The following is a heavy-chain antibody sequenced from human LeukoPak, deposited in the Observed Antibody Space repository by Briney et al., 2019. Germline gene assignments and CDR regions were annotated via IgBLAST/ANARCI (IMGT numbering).Heavy chain of an antibody. CDR1: GFSLSSYA. CDR2: ISGSGGTT. V-gene: IGHV3-23*01. Sequence: GGSLRLSCAVSGFSLSSYAMSWVRQAPGKGLEWVSAISGSGGTTYYADSVKGRFTISRDNSKNTLYLQMSSLRAEDTAVYYCAKEPREYCSSTSCPNWIDPWGQGTLVTVSS. D-gene: IGHD2-2*01. CDR3: AKEPREYCSSTSCPNWIDP. J-gene: IGHJ5*02.